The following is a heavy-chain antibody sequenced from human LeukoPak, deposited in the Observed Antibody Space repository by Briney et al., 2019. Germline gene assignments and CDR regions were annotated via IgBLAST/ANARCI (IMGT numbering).Heavy chain of an antibody. CDR2: ISGSGGST. CDR3: AKVLAQPGYCSSTSCYPDY. Sequence: GGSLRLSCAASGFTFSSYAMSWVRQAPGKGLEWVSAISGSGGSTYYADSVKGRFTISRDNSKNTLYLQMNSLRAEDTAVYYCAKVLAQPGYCSSTSCYPDYWGQGTLVTVSP. CDR1: GFTFSSYA. D-gene: IGHD2-2*01. V-gene: IGHV3-23*01. J-gene: IGHJ4*02.